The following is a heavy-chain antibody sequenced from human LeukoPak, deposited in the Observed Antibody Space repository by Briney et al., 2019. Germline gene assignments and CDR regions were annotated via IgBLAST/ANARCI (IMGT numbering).Heavy chain of an antibody. CDR2: IYHSGST. CDR3: ARAYYYGSGSYGLDY. CDR1: GYSISSGYY. Sequence: PSETLSLTCTVSGYSISSGYYWGWIRQPPGKGLEWIGSIYHSGSTYYNPSLKSRLTISVDASKNQFSLKLTSVTAADTAVYYCARAYYYGSGSYGLDYWGQGTLVTVSS. V-gene: IGHV4-38-2*02. J-gene: IGHJ4*02. D-gene: IGHD3-10*01.